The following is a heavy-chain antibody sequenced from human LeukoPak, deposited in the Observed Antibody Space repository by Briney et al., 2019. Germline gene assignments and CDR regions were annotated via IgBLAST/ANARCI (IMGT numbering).Heavy chain of an antibody. Sequence: GGSLRLSCAASGVTFSSYLMSWVRQAPGKGLEWVANIKQDGSEKYYVDSVKGRFTISRDNAKNSLYLQMNSLRAEDTAVYYCASHQEWQLPSAFDIWGQGTMVTVSS. CDR1: GVTFSSYL. J-gene: IGHJ3*02. V-gene: IGHV3-7*05. D-gene: IGHD2-15*01. CDR2: IKQDGSEK. CDR3: ASHQEWQLPSAFDI.